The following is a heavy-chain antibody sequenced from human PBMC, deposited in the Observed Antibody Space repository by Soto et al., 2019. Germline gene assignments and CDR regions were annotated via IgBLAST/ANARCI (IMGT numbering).Heavy chain of an antibody. J-gene: IGHJ4*02. CDR2: ISSSGSTI. CDR1: GFTFSDYY. CDR3: ARENRDAGSIRY. Sequence: GGSLRLSCAASGFTFSDYYVSWIRQAPGKGLEWVSYISSSGSTIYYADSVKGRFTISRDNAKTSLYLQMNSLRAEDTAVYYCARENRDAGSIRYWGQGALVTVSS. V-gene: IGHV3-11*01. D-gene: IGHD1-26*01.